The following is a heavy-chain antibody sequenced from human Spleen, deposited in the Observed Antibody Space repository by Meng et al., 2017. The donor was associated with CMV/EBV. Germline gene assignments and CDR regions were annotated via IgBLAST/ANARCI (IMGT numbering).Heavy chain of an antibody. CDR3: ARDRGNDFWRGAFDI. J-gene: IGHJ3*02. Sequence: GGSLKISCAASGFTFSSYWMSWVRQAPGKGLEWVANIKQDGSEKYYVDSVKGRFTISRDNAKNSLYLQMNSLRAEDTAVYYCARDRGNDFWRGAFDIWGQGTMVTVSS. D-gene: IGHD3-3*01. V-gene: IGHV3-7*01. CDR1: GFTFSSYW. CDR2: IKQDGSEK.